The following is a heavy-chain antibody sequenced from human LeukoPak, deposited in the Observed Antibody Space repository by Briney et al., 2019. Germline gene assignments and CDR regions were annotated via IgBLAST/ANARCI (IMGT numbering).Heavy chain of an antibody. Sequence: PSETLSLTCTVSGGSISSSSYYWGWIRQPPGKGLEWIGSIYYSGSTYYNPSLKSRVTISVDTSKNQFSLKLSSATAADTAVYYCTSQDGDYGGATYYYYMDVWGKGTTVTGSS. V-gene: IGHV4-39*07. J-gene: IGHJ6*03. D-gene: IGHD4-17*01. CDR3: TSQDGDYGGATYYYYMDV. CDR2: IYYSGST. CDR1: GGSISSSSYY.